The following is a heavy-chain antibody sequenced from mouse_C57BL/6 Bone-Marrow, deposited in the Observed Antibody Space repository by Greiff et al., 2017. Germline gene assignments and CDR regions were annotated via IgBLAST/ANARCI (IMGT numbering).Heavy chain of an antibody. CDR3: VGRYYAMDY. CDR2: IYPRSGNT. J-gene: IGHJ4*01. Sequence: QVQLKESGAELARPGASVKLSSKASGYTFTSYGISWVKQRTGQGLEWIGEIYPRSGNTYYNEKFKGKATLTADKSSSTAYMELRSLTSEDSAVYFCVGRYYAMDYWGQGTSVTVSS. V-gene: IGHV1-81*01. CDR1: GYTFTSYG.